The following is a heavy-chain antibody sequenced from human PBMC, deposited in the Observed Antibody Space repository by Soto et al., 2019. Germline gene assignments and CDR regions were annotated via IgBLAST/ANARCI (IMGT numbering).Heavy chain of an antibody. CDR3: ASVFKAANSAWFDP. D-gene: IGHD2-15*01. CDR1: GGSISSYY. V-gene: IGHV4-59*01. Sequence: SETLSLTCTVSGGSISSYYWSWIRQPPGKGLEWIGYIYYSGSTNYNPSLKSRVTISVDTSKNQFSLKLSSVTAADTAVYYLASVFKAANSAWFDPLGQRTVVTVSS. J-gene: IGHJ5*02. CDR2: IYYSGST.